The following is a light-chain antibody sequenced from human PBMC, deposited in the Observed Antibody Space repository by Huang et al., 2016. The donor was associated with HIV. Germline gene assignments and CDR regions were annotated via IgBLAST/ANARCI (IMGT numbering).Light chain of an antibody. CDR1: QSVNTN. CDR3: QQYNKWPPEYT. CDR2: AAS. V-gene: IGKV3-15*01. Sequence: VMMSQSPATLAASPGERVTLSCGASQSVNTNLAWYQQKPGQPPRLLICAASTSATGVPARFAGSGSGTEFTLTIDSLQSDAFAVYYCQQYNKWPPEYTFGQGTRLEIK. J-gene: IGKJ2*01.